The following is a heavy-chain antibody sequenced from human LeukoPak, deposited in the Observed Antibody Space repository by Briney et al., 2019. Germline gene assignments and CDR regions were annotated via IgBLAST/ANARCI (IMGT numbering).Heavy chain of an antibody. CDR1: AGSISSSTYY. D-gene: IGHD1-26*01. V-gene: IGHV4-39*01. CDR2: IYYSGST. Sequence: PSETLSLTCTVSAGSISSSTYYWGWIRQPPGKGLEWIGSIYYSGSTYYNPSLKSRVTISVDTSKNQFSLKLNSVTAADTAVYYCATPYSGGYHGLDIWGQGTMVTVSS. J-gene: IGHJ3*02. CDR3: ATPYSGGYHGLDI.